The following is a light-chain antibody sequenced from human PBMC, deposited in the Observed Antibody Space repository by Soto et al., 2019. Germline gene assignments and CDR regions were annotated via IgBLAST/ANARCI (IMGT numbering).Light chain of an antibody. CDR1: SSDVGVYDR. CDR3: SSYAGDDFEVI. V-gene: IGLV2-8*01. CDR2: DVS. J-gene: IGLJ2*01. Sequence: QSVLTQSPSASGSPGQSVTISCTGTSSDVGVYDRVSWYQQYPGEVPKLIIHDVSQRPPGVPDRFSGSKSGNTASLTVSGLQAEDEADYYCSSYAGDDFEVIFGGGTKLTVL.